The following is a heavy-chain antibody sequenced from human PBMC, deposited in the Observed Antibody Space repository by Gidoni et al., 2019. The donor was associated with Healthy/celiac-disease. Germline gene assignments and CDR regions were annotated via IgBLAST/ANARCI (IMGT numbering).Heavy chain of an antibody. Sequence: EVQLVESGGGVVQPGGSLRLSWEASGFTFSSYWMHWGRQAPGKGLVWVSLINSDGSSPSYADSVKGRFTISRDNAKNTLYLQMNSLRAEDTAVYYCARGDYTYYYYGMDVWGQGTTVTVSS. V-gene: IGHV3-74*01. CDR3: ARGDYTYYYYGMDV. J-gene: IGHJ6*02. D-gene: IGHD4-4*01. CDR1: GFTFSSYW. CDR2: INSDGSSP.